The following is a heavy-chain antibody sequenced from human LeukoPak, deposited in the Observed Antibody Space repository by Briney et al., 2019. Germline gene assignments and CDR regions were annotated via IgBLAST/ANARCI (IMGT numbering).Heavy chain of an antibody. CDR2: IYTSGTT. Sequence: SETLSLTXTVSGGSINSYYWSWIRQPAGKGVEWIGRIYTSGTTNYNPSLKSRVTMSVDTSKNHFSLQLRSVTAADTAVYYCASTTYDYDTSGHYFLDYWGQGSLVTVSS. J-gene: IGHJ4*02. V-gene: IGHV4-4*07. CDR1: GGSINSYY. D-gene: IGHD3-22*01. CDR3: ASTTYDYDTSGHYFLDY.